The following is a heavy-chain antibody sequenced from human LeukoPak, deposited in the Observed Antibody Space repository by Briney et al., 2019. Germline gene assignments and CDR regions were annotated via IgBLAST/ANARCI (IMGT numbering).Heavy chain of an antibody. Sequence: PGGSLRLSCAASGFTFSSYAMSWVRQAPGKGLEWVSAISGSGGSTYYADSVKGRFTISRDNSKNTLYLQMNSLRAEDTAVYYCAKDPYYRYSSGWDESYWGQGTLVTVSS. J-gene: IGHJ4*02. V-gene: IGHV3-23*01. CDR2: ISGSGGST. D-gene: IGHD6-25*01. CDR1: GFTFSSYA. CDR3: AKDPYYRYSSGWDESY.